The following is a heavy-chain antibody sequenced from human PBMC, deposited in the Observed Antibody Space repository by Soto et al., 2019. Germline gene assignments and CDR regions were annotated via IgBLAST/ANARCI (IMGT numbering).Heavy chain of an antibody. CDR1: GFTFSSYG. CDR2: ISYDGSNK. Sequence: GGSLRLSCAASGFTFSSYGMHWVRQAPGKGLEWVAVISYDGSNKYYADSVKGRFTISRDNSKNTLYLQMNSLRAEDTAVYYCAKSFGVDWFDPWGQGTLVTVSS. J-gene: IGHJ5*02. CDR3: AKSFGVDWFDP. V-gene: IGHV3-30*18. D-gene: IGHD3-16*01.